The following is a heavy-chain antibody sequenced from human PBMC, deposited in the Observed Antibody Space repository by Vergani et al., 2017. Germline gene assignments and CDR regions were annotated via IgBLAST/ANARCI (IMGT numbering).Heavy chain of an antibody. CDR3: ARASMPVAAVGGAFEI. CDR2: IIPIFGTA. Sequence: QVQLVQSGAEVKKPGSSVKVSCKASGGTFSSYAISWVRQAPGQGLEWMGGIIPIFGTANYAQKFQGRVTITADKSTSTAYMELSSLRSEATAVYYCARASMPVAAVGGAFEIWGQGTMVTVSS. D-gene: IGHD6-19*01. V-gene: IGHV1-69*06. J-gene: IGHJ3*02. CDR1: GGTFSSYA.